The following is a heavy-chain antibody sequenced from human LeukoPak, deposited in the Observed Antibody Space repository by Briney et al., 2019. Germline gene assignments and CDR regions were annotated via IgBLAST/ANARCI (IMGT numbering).Heavy chain of an antibody. Sequence: GGSLRLSCAASGFTFSSYAMSWVRQAPGEGLEWVSAISGSGGSTYYADSVKGRFTISRDNSKNTLYLQMNSLRAEDTAVYYCAVMPPIIAAAGTSSNWFDPWGQGTLVTVSS. D-gene: IGHD6-13*01. CDR1: GFTFSSYA. CDR2: ISGSGGST. J-gene: IGHJ5*02. V-gene: IGHV3-23*01. CDR3: AVMPPIIAAAGTSSNWFDP.